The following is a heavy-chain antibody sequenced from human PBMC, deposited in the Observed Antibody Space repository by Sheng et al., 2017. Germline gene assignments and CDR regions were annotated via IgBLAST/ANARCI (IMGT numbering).Heavy chain of an antibody. J-gene: IGHJ4*02. CDR2: INPNSGNA. Sequence: QVQLVQSGAEVKKPGASVKISCKTSGYTFISYYIHWVRQAPGQGLEWVGIINPNSGNASYTQTFQGRVTMTRDTSTTTVNMEVSSLRYEDTAIYYCARDPGSQGDYWGQGNAGHRLL. CDR3: ARDPGSQGDY. D-gene: IGHD6-25*01. CDR1: GYTFISYY. V-gene: IGHV1-46*01.